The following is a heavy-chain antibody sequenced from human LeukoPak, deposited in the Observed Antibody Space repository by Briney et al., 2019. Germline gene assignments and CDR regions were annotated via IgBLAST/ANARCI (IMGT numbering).Heavy chain of an antibody. D-gene: IGHD6-19*01. CDR1: GYSISSGYY. J-gene: IGHJ4*02. Sequence: SETLSLTCTVSGYSISSGYYWGWIRQPPGKGLEWIGSIYHSGSTYYNPSLKSRVTISLDTSENQFSLKLSSVTAADTAVYYCARDLYSSGWGYFNYWGQGTLVTVSS. CDR3: ARDLYSSGWGYFNY. V-gene: IGHV4-38-2*02. CDR2: IYHSGST.